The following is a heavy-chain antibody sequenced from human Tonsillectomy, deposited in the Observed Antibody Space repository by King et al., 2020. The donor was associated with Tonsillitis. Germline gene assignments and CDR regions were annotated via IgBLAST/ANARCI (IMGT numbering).Heavy chain of an antibody. CDR1: GFNFISYA. V-gene: IGHV3-23*04. J-gene: IGHJ2*01. D-gene: IGHD6-19*01. CDR2: ISGSGGST. Sequence: VQLVESGGGLVQPGGSLRLSCAASGFNFISYAMSWVRQAPGKGLEWVSAISGSGGSTYYADSLKGRFTISRDNSKNTLYLQMNSLRAEDTAVYYCAKGGLEAVASLKPSYFDLWGRGTLVSVSS. CDR3: AKGGLEAVASLKPSYFDL.